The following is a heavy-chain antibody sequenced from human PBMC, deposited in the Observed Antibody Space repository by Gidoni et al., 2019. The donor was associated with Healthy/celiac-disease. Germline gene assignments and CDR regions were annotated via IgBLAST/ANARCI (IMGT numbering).Heavy chain of an antibody. J-gene: IGHJ5*02. D-gene: IGHD6-13*01. Sequence: EVQLVESGGGLVQPGRSLRLSCAASGFPFDDYAMHWVRQAPGKGLEWVSGISWNSGSIGYADSVKGRFTISRDNAKNSLYLQMNSLRAEDTALYHCAKGISSSWYEDWFDPWGQGTLVTVSS. CDR1: GFPFDDYA. CDR2: ISWNSGSI. V-gene: IGHV3-9*01. CDR3: AKGISSSWYEDWFDP.